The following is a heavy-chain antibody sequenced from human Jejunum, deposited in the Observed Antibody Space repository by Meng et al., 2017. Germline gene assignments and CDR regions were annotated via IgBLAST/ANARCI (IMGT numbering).Heavy chain of an antibody. J-gene: IGHJ4*02. CDR3: ARGATGTRPFDY. Sequence: QGQLEEPGPGLVKPSGTLSLTCAVSGGSITTAWWNWVRQPPGKGLEWIGEIWHSGASNYNPSLRSRVTISVDKSKNQLSLELASLTAADTAVYYCARGATGTRPFDYWGQGTLVTVSS. CDR1: GGSITTAW. V-gene: IGHV4-4*02. D-gene: IGHD5-12*01. CDR2: IWHSGAS.